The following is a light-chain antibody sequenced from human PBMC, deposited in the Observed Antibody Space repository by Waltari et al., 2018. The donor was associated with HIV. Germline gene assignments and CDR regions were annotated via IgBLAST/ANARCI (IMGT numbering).Light chain of an antibody. CDR2: GAS. Sequence: EVVMTQSPATLSVSPGERATTSCMASQSVKTNLAWYQQKPGQAPRLLIHGASTTASGVAARFSGSGSGTEFTLTISILQSEDVAVYFCHQYYHWPRTFGQGTKV. J-gene: IGKJ1*01. CDR1: QSVKTN. V-gene: IGKV3-15*01. CDR3: HQYYHWPRT.